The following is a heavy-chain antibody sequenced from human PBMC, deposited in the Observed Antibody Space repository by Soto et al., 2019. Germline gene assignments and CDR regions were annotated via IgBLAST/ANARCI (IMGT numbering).Heavy chain of an antibody. V-gene: IGHV4-34*01. J-gene: IGHJ3*02. CDR1: GGFVSSGNYY. D-gene: IGHD1-7*01. CDR2: MSHSGGT. Sequence: QEQLQQWGAGLLKPSETLSLTCAVYGGFVSSGNYYWSWIRQPPGKGLEWIGEMSHSGGTHFNTSLKSRVTISRGTSKNQFSLKMSSVTAADTALYYCARVERGTATTVVDAFDIWGPGTMVTVSS. CDR3: ARVERGTATTVVDAFDI.